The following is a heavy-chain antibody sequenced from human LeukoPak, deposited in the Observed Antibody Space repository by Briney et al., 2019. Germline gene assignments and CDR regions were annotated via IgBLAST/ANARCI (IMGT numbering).Heavy chain of an antibody. CDR3: ASELPGEGYY. CDR2: IYSGGST. D-gene: IGHD2-2*01. J-gene: IGHJ4*02. CDR1: GFTVSSNY. V-gene: IGHV3-66*01. Sequence: GGSLRLSCAASGFTVSSNYMSWVRQAPGKGLEWVSVIYSGGSTYYADSVKGRFTISRDNSKNTVYLQMKSLRVEDTAVYYCASELPGEGYYWGQGTLVTVSS.